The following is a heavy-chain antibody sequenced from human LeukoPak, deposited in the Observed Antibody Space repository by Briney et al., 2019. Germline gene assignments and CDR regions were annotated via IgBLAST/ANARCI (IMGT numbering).Heavy chain of an antibody. CDR2: ISYDGSKK. J-gene: IGHJ4*02. V-gene: IGHV3-30-3*01. Sequence: QPGTSLRLSCAASGFTFSTSAMHWVRQAPGKGLEWVALISYDGSKKYYADSVKGRFTISRDNSKNTLYLQMNSLRAEDTAVYYCARGSLWFGESYNYYFDYWGQGTLVTVSS. CDR3: ARGSLWFGESYNYYFDY. D-gene: IGHD3-10*01. CDR1: GFTFSTSA.